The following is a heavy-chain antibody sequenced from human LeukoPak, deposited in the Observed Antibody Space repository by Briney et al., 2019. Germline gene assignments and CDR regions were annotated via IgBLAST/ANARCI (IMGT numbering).Heavy chain of an antibody. Sequence: WASVKVSCKASVYTFTSYGISWVRQAPGQGLEWMGWISAYNGNTNYAQKLQGRVTMTTDTSTSTAYMELRSLRSDDTAVYYCARAAAGIIHPFDPWGQGTLVTVSS. J-gene: IGHJ5*02. CDR2: ISAYNGNT. D-gene: IGHD6-13*01. CDR1: VYTFTSYG. V-gene: IGHV1-18*01. CDR3: ARAAAGIIHPFDP.